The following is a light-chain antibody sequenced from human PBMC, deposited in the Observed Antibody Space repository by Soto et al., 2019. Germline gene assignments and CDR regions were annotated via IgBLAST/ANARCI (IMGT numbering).Light chain of an antibody. Sequence: EIVLTQSPGTLSLSPGERATLSCRASQSVTSNYLAWYHQKPGQAPRLLIYGASSRATGIPERFSGSGSGSDFTLTISRLEPEDFAVYYCQQYGTSPGTFGQGTKLEIK. J-gene: IGKJ2*01. CDR1: QSVTSNY. CDR3: QQYGTSPGT. CDR2: GAS. V-gene: IGKV3-20*01.